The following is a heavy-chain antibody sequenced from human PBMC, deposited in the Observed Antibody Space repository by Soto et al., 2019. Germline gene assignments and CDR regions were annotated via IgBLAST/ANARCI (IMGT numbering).Heavy chain of an antibody. CDR2: IRYDGSNK. Sequence: QVQLVESGGGVVQPGRSLRLSCAASGFTLSTYGMHWVRQAPGKGLQWVALIRYDGSNKCYADSVKGRFTISRDNSKNTLYLQMDSLRPEDTAVYYCVRDRGDGPYDIWGQGTMVTVSS. CDR3: VRDRGDGPYDI. J-gene: IGHJ3*02. D-gene: IGHD3-10*01. V-gene: IGHV3-33*01. CDR1: GFTLSTYG.